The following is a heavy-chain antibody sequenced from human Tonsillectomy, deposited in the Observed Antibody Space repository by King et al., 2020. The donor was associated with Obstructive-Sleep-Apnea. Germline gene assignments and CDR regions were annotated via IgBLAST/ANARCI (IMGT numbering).Heavy chain of an antibody. J-gene: IGHJ4*02. CDR1: GGSISGYY. D-gene: IGHD6-13*01. CDR3: AKYSSSWYGNDY. Sequence: QLQESGPGLVKPSETLSLTFTVSGGSISGYYCSWIRPPPGKGLEWSGYIYYSGSTTYHPSLQSRVTISVDTSTNQFSLKLSSVTAADTAVYYCAKYSSSWYGNDYWGQGTLVTVSS. V-gene: IGHV4-59*01. CDR2: IYYSGST.